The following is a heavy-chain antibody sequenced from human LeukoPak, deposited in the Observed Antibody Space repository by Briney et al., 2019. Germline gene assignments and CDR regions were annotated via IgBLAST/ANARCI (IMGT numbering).Heavy chain of an antibody. J-gene: IGHJ4*02. Sequence: ASVKVSCKASGYTFTSYYMHWVRQAPGQGLEWMGIINPSGGSTSYAQKLQGRVTMTRDTSTSTVYMELSSLRSEDTAVYYCARGIDSSGWYIATYGYWGQGTLVTVSS. CDR3: ARGIDSSGWYIATYGY. CDR2: INPSGGST. D-gene: IGHD6-19*01. V-gene: IGHV1-46*01. CDR1: GYTFTSYY.